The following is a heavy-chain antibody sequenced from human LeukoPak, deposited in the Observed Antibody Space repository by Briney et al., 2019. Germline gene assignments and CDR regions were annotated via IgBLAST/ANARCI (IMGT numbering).Heavy chain of an antibody. CDR3: ARTTSLTASGYDC. Sequence: ASVKVSCKSSGYTFTTYHINWVRPASGQGREWLGWMNPYNGDRGYAQKFQGSLSSTSDTSISTAYMELSSLKSDDTAVYFCARTTSLTASGYDCWGQGTLVTVSS. CDR1: GYTFTTYH. D-gene: IGHD4-17*01. J-gene: IGHJ4*02. CDR2: MNPYNGDR. V-gene: IGHV1-8*03.